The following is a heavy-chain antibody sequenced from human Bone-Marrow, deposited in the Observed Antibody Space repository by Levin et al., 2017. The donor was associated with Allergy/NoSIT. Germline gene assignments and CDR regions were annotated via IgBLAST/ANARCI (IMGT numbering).Heavy chain of an antibody. V-gene: IGHV3-23*01. CDR2: ISVTGGTT. CDR3: AKGRSVWGVLDY. Sequence: PGGSLRVSCAASGFTFSSYAISWVRQAPGKGLEWVSAISVTGGTTYYADSVKGRFTISRDNSKNTLYLQMNSLRAEDTAVYYCAKGRSVWGVLDYWGQGALVTVSS. J-gene: IGHJ4*02. CDR1: GFTFSSYA. D-gene: IGHD3-10*01.